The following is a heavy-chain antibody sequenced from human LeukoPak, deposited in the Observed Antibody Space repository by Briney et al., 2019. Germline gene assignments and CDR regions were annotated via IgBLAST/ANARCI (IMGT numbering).Heavy chain of an antibody. Sequence: GGSLRLSCAASGFTFSSYAMSWVRQAPGKGLEWVSAISGRGGSTYYADSEKGRFTISRDNSKNTLYLQMNSLRAEDTAVYYCAKDRRGIAARPGWFDPWGQGTLVTVSS. J-gene: IGHJ5*02. CDR2: ISGRGGST. V-gene: IGHV3-23*01. CDR1: GFTFSSYA. CDR3: AKDRRGIAARPGWFDP. D-gene: IGHD6-6*01.